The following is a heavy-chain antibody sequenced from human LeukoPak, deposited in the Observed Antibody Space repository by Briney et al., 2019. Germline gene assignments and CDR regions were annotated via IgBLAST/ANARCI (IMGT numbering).Heavy chain of an antibody. J-gene: IGHJ5*02. V-gene: IGHV3-7*01. D-gene: IGHD2-15*01. Sequence: PGGSLRLSCAASGFILSNYWMSWVRQAPGKGLEWVANIKKDGSQKFYVDSVKGRFTISRDNAKNSLYLQMNSLRAEDTAVSFCAREEYCSGGKCHSLGWFDTWGQGSLVIVSS. CDR1: GFILSNYW. CDR3: AREEYCSGGKCHSLGWFDT. CDR2: IKKDGSQK.